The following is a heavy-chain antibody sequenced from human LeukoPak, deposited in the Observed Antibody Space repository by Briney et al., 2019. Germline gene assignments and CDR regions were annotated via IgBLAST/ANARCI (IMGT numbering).Heavy chain of an antibody. Sequence: SETLSLTCAVYGGSFSGYYWSWIRQTPGKGLEWIGEIDHSGSTNYNPSLKSRVTISVDTSKNQFSLKLSSVTAADTAVYYCARLKISYYYGSGSYYNRLDYYYYYMDVWGKGTTVTISS. J-gene: IGHJ6*03. D-gene: IGHD3-10*01. CDR3: ARLKISYYYGSGSYYNRLDYYYYYMDV. CDR1: GGSFSGYY. CDR2: IDHSGST. V-gene: IGHV4-34*01.